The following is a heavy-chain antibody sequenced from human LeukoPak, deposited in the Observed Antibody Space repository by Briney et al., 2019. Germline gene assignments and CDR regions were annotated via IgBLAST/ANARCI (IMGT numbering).Heavy chain of an antibody. D-gene: IGHD3-10*01. V-gene: IGHV1-69*13. Sequence: GASVKVSCKASGGTFSSYAISWVRQAPGQGLEWMGGIIPIFGTANYAQKIQGRVTITADESTSTAYMELSSLRSEDTAVYYCARDPLWFGELLNAFDIWGQGTMVTVSS. J-gene: IGHJ3*02. CDR2: IIPIFGTA. CDR3: ARDPLWFGELLNAFDI. CDR1: GGTFSSYA.